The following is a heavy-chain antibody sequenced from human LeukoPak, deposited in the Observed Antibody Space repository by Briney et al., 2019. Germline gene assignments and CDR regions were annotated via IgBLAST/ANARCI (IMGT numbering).Heavy chain of an antibody. V-gene: IGHV4-4*07. D-gene: IGHD4-23*01. CDR1: GGSISSSY. CDR2: IFTTGST. Sequence: KPSETLPLTCTVSGGSISSSYCNWIRQPAGKGLEWIGRIFTTGSTTYNPSLKSRLTMSVDTTKNQFSLKLNSVTAADTAVYYCARQASGGGRVPFDYWGQGTLVAVSS. J-gene: IGHJ4*02. CDR3: ARQASGGGRVPFDY.